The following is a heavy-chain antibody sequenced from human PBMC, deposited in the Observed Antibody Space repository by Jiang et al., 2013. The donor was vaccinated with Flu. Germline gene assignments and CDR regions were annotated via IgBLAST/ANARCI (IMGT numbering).Heavy chain of an antibody. V-gene: IGHV3-7*03. CDR1: GFTFSSFW. CDR3: ARTDSSGYYQRAFDI. CDR2: IKQDGSEK. J-gene: IGHJ3*02. D-gene: IGHD3-22*01. Sequence: GGGVGPAWGSLRLSCVASGFTFSSFWMSWVRQAPGKGLEWVANIKQDGSEKYYVDSVKGRFTISRDNAKNSVLLQMNSLRAEDTAIYYCARTDSSGYYQRAFDIWGQGTMVTVSS.